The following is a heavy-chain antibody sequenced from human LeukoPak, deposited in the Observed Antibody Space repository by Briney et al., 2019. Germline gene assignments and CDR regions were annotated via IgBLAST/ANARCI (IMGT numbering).Heavy chain of an antibody. J-gene: IGHJ4*02. D-gene: IGHD2-15*01. V-gene: IGHV4-39*01. CDR3: ARVRGGYCSGGSCYNFDQ. Sequence: SETLSLTCTVSGGSISSSSYYWGWIRHPPGKGLEWIGSIYYSGSTYYNPSLMSRVTISIDTSKDQFSLKLSSVTAADTAVYYCARVRGGYCSGGSCYNFDQWGQGTLVTVSS. CDR1: GGSISSSSYY. CDR2: IYYSGST.